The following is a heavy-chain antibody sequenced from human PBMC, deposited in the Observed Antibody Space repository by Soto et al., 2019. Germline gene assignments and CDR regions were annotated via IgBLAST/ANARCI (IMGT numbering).Heavy chain of an antibody. CDR2: IYYSGST. CDR3: ARHKGDNSVPAAYDY. CDR1: GGSISSSSYY. Sequence: SETLSLTCTVSGGSISSSSYYWGWIRQPPGKGLEWIGSIYYSGSTYYNPSLKSRVTISVDTSKNQFSLKLSSVTAADTAVYYCARHKGDNSVPAAYDYWGQGTLVTVSS. D-gene: IGHD2-2*01. V-gene: IGHV4-39*01. J-gene: IGHJ4*02.